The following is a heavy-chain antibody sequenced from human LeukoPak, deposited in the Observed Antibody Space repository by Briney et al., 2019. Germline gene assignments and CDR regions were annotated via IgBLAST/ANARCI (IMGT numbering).Heavy chain of an antibody. D-gene: IGHD6-13*01. CDR3: ARDLNDLYSSSWSYFDY. V-gene: IGHV4-59*01. CDR2: IYYSGST. J-gene: IGHJ4*02. CDR1: GGSISSYY. Sequence: PSETLSLTCTVSGGSISSYYWSWIRQPPGKGLEWIGYIYYSGSTNYNPSLKSRVTISVDTSKNQFSLKLSSVTAADTAVYYCARDLNDLYSSSWSYFDYWGQGTLVTVSS.